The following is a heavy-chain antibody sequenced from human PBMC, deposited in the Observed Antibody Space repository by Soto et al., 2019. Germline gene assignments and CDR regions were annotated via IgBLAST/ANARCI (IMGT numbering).Heavy chain of an antibody. D-gene: IGHD6-13*01. CDR3: AREKYSSSWYPKVYYYYGMDV. Sequence: QVQLVESGGGVVQPGRSLRLSCAASGFTFSSYAMHWVRQAPGKGLEWVAVISYDGSNKYYADSVKGRFTISRDNSKNTLYLQMNSLRAEDTAVYYCAREKYSSSWYPKVYYYYGMDVCGQGTTVTVSS. CDR2: ISYDGSNK. J-gene: IGHJ6*02. V-gene: IGHV3-30-3*01. CDR1: GFTFSSYA.